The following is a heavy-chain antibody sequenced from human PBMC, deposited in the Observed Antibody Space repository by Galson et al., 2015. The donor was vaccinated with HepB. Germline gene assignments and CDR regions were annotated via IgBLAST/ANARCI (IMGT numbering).Heavy chain of an antibody. CDR2: ITSSSNTI. CDR3: ARDPDSGSYSHIGWFDP. D-gene: IGHD1-26*01. Sequence: SLRLSCAASGFTFSKYSMNWVRQAPGKGLEWVSYITSSSNTIYYADSVKGRFTISRDNAKNSLYLQMNSLRAEDTAMYYCARDPDSGSYSHIGWFDPWGQGTLVTVSS. V-gene: IGHV3-48*01. CDR1: GFTFSKYS. J-gene: IGHJ5*02.